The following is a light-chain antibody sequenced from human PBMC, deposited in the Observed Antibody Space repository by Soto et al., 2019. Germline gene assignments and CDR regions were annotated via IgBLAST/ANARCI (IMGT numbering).Light chain of an antibody. CDR1: SSDVGSYSP. Sequence: QSVLTQPASVSGSPGQSITISCTGTSSDVGSYSPVSWYQQYPGKAPKLMIYEGSKRPSGVSNRFSGSKAGDTASLTISGLQAEDEADYYCYSYASGHVVFGGGTKVTVL. CDR2: EGS. V-gene: IGLV2-23*01. CDR3: YSYASGHVV. J-gene: IGLJ2*01.